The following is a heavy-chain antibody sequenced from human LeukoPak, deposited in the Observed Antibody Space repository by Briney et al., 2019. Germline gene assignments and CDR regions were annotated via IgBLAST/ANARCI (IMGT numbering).Heavy chain of an antibody. D-gene: IGHD2-2*01. V-gene: IGHV3-11*01. J-gene: IGHJ6*02. CDR2: ISSSGSTI. Sequence: GGSLRLSCAASGFTFSDYYMSWIRQAPGKGLEWVSYISSSGSTIYYADPVKGRFTISRDNAKNSLYLQMNSLRAEDTAVYYCARGQSRAVVVPAAMVGLDYYYYYGMDVWGQGTTVTVSS. CDR3: ARGQSRAVVVPAAMVGLDYYYYYGMDV. CDR1: GFTFSDYY.